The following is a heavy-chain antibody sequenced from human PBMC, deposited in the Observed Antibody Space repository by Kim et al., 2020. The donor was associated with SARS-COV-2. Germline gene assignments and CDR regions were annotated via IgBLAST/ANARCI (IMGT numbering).Heavy chain of an antibody. CDR3: ARHGIAVSGSSWGAFDI. CDR1: GGSISSANYY. CDR2: IDHSGST. V-gene: IGHV4-39*01. J-gene: IGHJ3*02. Sequence: SETLSLTCTVSGGSISSANYYWGWIRRPPGKGLEWIGSIDHSGSTYYNPSLKSRVIMSVDTSKNQFSLKLSSVTAADTTVFYCARHGIAVSGSSWGAFDIWGQGTMVIVSS. D-gene: IGHD6-19*01.